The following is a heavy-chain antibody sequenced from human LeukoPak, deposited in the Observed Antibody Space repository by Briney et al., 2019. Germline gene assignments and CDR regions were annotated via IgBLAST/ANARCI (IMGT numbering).Heavy chain of an antibody. D-gene: IGHD2-15*01. CDR3: ARVSGDIWGEFDY. V-gene: IGHV4-59*08. Sequence: SETLSLTCTVSGDSMNNYYWSWIRQPPGKGLEWIGYIYYSGNTNYNPSLKSRVTISVDTSKNQFSLKLSSVTAADTAVYYCARVSGDIWGEFDYWGQGALVTVSS. CDR2: IYYSGNT. J-gene: IGHJ4*02. CDR1: GDSMNNYY.